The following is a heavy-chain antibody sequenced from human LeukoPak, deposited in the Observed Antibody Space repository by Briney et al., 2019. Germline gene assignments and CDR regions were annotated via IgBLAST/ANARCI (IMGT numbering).Heavy chain of an antibody. CDR1: GFIFSSYG. Sequence: PGGSLRLSCAASGFIFSSYGMHWVRQAPGKGLEWVALIWYDGSNKYYTDSVKCRLTISRDNSKNTLYLQMNNLRAEDTAVYYCAREGPRGNSQFDYWGQGTLVTVSS. V-gene: IGHV3-33*01. D-gene: IGHD2/OR15-2a*01. J-gene: IGHJ4*02. CDR3: AREGPRGNSQFDY. CDR2: IWYDGSNK.